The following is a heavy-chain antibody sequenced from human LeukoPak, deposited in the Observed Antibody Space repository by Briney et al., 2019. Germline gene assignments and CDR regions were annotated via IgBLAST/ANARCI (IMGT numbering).Heavy chain of an antibody. CDR1: GFTFSSYA. Sequence: GGSLRLSCAASGFTFSSYAMHWVRQAPGKGLEWVAVISYDGSNKYYAHSVKGRFTISRDNSKITLYLQMNSLRAEDTAVYYCARDQQQVVPDAFDIWGQGTMVTVSS. V-gene: IGHV3-30-3*01. J-gene: IGHJ3*02. D-gene: IGHD6-13*01. CDR2: ISYDGSNK. CDR3: ARDQQQVVPDAFDI.